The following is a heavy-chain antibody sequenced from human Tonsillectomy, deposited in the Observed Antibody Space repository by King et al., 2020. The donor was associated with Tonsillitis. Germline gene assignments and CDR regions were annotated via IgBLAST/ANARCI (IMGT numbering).Heavy chain of an antibody. J-gene: IGHJ4*02. CDR1: GGSINSDTW. V-gene: IGHV4-4*02. CDR2: IYHSGTT. Sequence: VQLQESGPGSVQPSGTLSLTCTVSGGSINSDTWWTWVRQPPGKGLEWSGEIYHSGTTNYSPSLKSRVTLSVDKSKNRFSLNLSSVTAEDTAVYFCSNQPPHPVHGDYIFWLNLWGPGILVTVSS. D-gene: IGHD4-17*01. CDR3: SNQPPHPVHGDYIFWLNL.